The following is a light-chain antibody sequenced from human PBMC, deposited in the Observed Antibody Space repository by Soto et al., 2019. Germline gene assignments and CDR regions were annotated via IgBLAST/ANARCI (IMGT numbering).Light chain of an antibody. V-gene: IGKV3-20*01. CDR1: QSLTNSF. J-gene: IGKJ1*01. CDR3: QQFGSSPWT. CDR2: DTS. Sequence: EILMTQSPATLSVSPGERATLSCRASQSLTNSFMAWYQQKPGQAPRLLIYDTSSRASGIPDRFSGSGSGTDFTLTISRLEPEDFAVYYCQQFGSSPWTFGQGTKVDIK.